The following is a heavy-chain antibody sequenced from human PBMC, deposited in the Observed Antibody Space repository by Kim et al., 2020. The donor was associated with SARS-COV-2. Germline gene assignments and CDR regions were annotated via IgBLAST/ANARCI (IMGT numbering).Heavy chain of an antibody. J-gene: IGHJ6*02. V-gene: IGHV4-61*02. Sequence: SETLSLTCTVSGGSISSGSYYWSWIRQPAGKGLEWIGRIYTSGSTNYNPSLKSRVTISVDTSKNQFSLKLSSVTAADTAVYYCARDGRGLILRYFDTDGMYVWGQGTTVTVSS. CDR3: ARDGRGLILRYFDTDGMYV. CDR2: IYTSGST. D-gene: IGHD3-9*01. CDR1: GGSISSGSYY.